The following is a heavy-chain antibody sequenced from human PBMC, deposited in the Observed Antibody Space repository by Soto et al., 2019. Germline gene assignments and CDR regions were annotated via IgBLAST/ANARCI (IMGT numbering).Heavy chain of an antibody. Sequence: QVQLVESGGGLVKPGGSLRLSCAASGFTFSDYYMSWIRQAPGKGLEWVSYISSSNTYTNYADSVKGRFTISRDNAKNSLYLQMHSLRAEDTAVYYCARDADILTGSDAFDIWCQGTMVTVSS. CDR3: ARDADILTGSDAFDI. CDR1: GFTFSDYY. D-gene: IGHD3-9*01. J-gene: IGHJ3*02. CDR2: ISSSNTYT. V-gene: IGHV3-11*05.